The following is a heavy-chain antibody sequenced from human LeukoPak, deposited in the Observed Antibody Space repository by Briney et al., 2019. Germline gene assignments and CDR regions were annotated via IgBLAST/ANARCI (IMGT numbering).Heavy chain of an antibody. Sequence: ASVKVSCKASGYTFTSYDINWVRQATGQGLEWMGWMNPNSGNTGYAQKFQGRVTMTRNTSISTAYMELSSLRSEDTAVYYCARGSGEPDYYYMDVWGKGTTVTISS. D-gene: IGHD4-17*01. V-gene: IGHV1-8*01. CDR2: MNPNSGNT. CDR1: GYTFTSYD. J-gene: IGHJ6*03. CDR3: ARGSGEPDYYYMDV.